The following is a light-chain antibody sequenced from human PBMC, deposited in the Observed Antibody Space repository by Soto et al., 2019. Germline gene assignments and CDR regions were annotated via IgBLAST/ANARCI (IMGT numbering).Light chain of an antibody. CDR3: CSYAYSSVV. V-gene: IGLV2-23*01. CDR2: EDS. Sequence: QSALTQPDSVSGSPGQSITISCTGTSSYVGIYNLVSWYQQHPGRVPKLIIYEDSMRPSGVSDRFSGSKSGNTASLTISGLQAEEEDDYCCCSYAYSSVVFGGGTKLTVL. CDR1: SSYVGIYNL. J-gene: IGLJ2*01.